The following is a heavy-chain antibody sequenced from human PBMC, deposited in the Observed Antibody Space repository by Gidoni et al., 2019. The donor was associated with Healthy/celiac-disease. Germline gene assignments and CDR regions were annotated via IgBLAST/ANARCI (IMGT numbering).Heavy chain of an antibody. V-gene: IGHV3-30*09. D-gene: IGHD2-2*01. CDR3: AKDPTGVQPEYCSSTSCLSGPFDY. CDR2: ISYDGMKK. Sequence: QVKLVESGGGVVQPGRSLSLSWAASGFTISSYAMSGVRQAPGKGLAWVAVISYDGMKKYYADSLKGRFATSRDNSKNKLYLQMNSLRAEDTAVYYCAKDPTGVQPEYCSSTSCLSGPFDYGGQGTLVTVSS. J-gene: IGHJ4*02. CDR1: GFTISSYA.